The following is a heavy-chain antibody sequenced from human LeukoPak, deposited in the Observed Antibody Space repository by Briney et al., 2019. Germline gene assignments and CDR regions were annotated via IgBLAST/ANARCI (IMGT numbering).Heavy chain of an antibody. Sequence: AGGSLRLSCAASGFTFSTYAMSWVRQSPGKGLEWVSAISGSDAGTYYADSVKGRFTISRDNSKNTLYLQMNSLRAEDTAVYYCARTPYDSSGYYWVDYWGQGTLVTVSS. CDR2: ISGSDAGT. D-gene: IGHD3-22*01. CDR3: ARTPYDSSGYYWVDY. J-gene: IGHJ4*02. V-gene: IGHV3-23*01. CDR1: GFTFSTYA.